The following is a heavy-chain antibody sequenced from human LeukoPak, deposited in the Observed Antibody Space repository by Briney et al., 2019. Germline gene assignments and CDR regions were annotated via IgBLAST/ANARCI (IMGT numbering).Heavy chain of an antibody. V-gene: IGHV4-34*01. CDR2: INHSGST. CDR3: ARYGCSGGSCYLHFDY. D-gene: IGHD2-15*01. J-gene: IGHJ4*02. Sequence: SETLSLTCAVYSGSFSGYYWSWIRQPPGKGLEWIGEINHSGSTNYNPSPKSRVTISVDTSKNQFSLKLSSVTAADTAVYYCARYGCSGGSCYLHFDYWGQGTLVTVSS. CDR1: SGSFSGYY.